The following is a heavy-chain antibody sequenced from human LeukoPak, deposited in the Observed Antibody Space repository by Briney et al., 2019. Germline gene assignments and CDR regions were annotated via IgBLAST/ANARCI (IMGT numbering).Heavy chain of an antibody. CDR2: ISYDGSNK. Sequence: GGSLRLSCAASGFTFSSYAMHWVRQAPGKGLEWVAVISYDGSNKYYADSVKGRFTISRDNSKNTLYLQMNSLRAEDTAGYYCARGEYYFDYWGQGTLVTVSS. V-gene: IGHV3-30-3*01. CDR3: ARGEYYFDY. CDR1: GFTFSSYA. J-gene: IGHJ4*02.